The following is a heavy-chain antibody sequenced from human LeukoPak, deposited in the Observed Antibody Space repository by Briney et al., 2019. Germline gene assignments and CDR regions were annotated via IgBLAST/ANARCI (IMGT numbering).Heavy chain of an antibody. CDR1: GGSISSSSYY. V-gene: IGHV4-39*01. CDR3: ARHGTGYSSSSDDWFDP. Sequence: NPSETLSLTCTVSGGSISSSSYYWGWIRQPPRKGLEWIGSIYYSGSTYYNPSLKSRVTISVDTSKNQFSLKLSSVTAADTAVYYCARHGTGYSSSSDDWFDPWGQGTLVTVSS. D-gene: IGHD6-6*01. CDR2: IYYSGST. J-gene: IGHJ5*02.